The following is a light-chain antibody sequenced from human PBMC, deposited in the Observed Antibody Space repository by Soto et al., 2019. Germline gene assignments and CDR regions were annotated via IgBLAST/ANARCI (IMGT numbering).Light chain of an antibody. CDR3: GSWDSSLSAYV. CDR1: SSNTGGNS. V-gene: IGLV1-51*01. J-gene: IGLJ1*01. Sequence: QSVGTQPPSVSSAPGHRVTISCSGSSSNTGGNSVSWYQQLPGTAPKLLIYDDDKRPSGIPDRFSGSKSGTSATLGITGFQTGDEADYYCGSWDSSLSAYVFGTGTKVTVL. CDR2: DDD.